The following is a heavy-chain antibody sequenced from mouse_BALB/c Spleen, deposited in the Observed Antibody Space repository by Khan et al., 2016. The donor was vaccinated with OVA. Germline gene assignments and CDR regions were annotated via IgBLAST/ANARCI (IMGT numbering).Heavy chain of an antibody. CDR3: ARPPYFSYVMVY. CDR2: INTYTGEP. D-gene: IGHD2-10*01. V-gene: IGHV9-3-1*01. CDR1: GYTFRSFG. Sequence: LVESGPELKKPGETVKISCKASGYTFRSFGMNWVKQAPGKGLKWMGWINTYTGEPTYADDFKGRYVFSLETSASTAYLQINNLKNEETATYFCARPPYFSYVMVYWGQGTSVTVSS. J-gene: IGHJ4*01.